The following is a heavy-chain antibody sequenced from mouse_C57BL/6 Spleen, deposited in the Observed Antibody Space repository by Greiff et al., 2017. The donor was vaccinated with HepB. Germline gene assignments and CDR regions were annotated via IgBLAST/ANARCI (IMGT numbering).Heavy chain of an antibody. V-gene: IGHV1-82*01. J-gene: IGHJ4*01. CDR2: IYPGDGDT. Sequence: VQLQQSGPELVKPGASVKISCKASGYAFSSSWMNWVKQRPGKGLEWIGRIYPGDGDTNYNGKFKGKATLTADKSSSTAYMQLSSLTSEDSAVYFCARELSTVHAMDYWGQGTSVTVSS. CDR1: GYAFSSSW. D-gene: IGHD1-1*01. CDR3: ARELSTVHAMDY.